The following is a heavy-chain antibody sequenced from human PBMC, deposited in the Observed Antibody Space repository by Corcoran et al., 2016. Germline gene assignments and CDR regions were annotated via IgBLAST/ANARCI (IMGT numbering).Heavy chain of an antibody. CDR2: IWNDGSHK. D-gene: IGHD4-4*01. CDR1: GFTFSYYG. V-gene: IGHV3-33*03. CDR3: ASLRHSNFMGGLDV. Sequence: HEKLVATEGGMFQPGGCLRISCVASGFTFSYYGMHLVRKAPGKELEWVAIIWNDGSHKDHADSVKGRFSISRGNYKDTLYLQMNSFIFEETAVYYCASLRHSNFMGGLDVWGQGITVTVSS. J-gene: IGHJ6*02.